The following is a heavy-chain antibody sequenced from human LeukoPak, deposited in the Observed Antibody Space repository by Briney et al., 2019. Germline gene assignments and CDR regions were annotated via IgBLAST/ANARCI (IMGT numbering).Heavy chain of an antibody. CDR3: ARDNGAYYYDSSGYTNWFDP. D-gene: IGHD3-22*01. Sequence: ASVKVSCKASGYTFTSYDINWVRQATGQGLEWMGWMNPNSGNTGYAQRFQGRVTMTRNTSISTAYMELSSLRSEDTALYYCARDNGAYYYDSSGYTNWFDPWGQGTLVTVSP. V-gene: IGHV1-8*01. CDR2: MNPNSGNT. CDR1: GYTFTSYD. J-gene: IGHJ5*02.